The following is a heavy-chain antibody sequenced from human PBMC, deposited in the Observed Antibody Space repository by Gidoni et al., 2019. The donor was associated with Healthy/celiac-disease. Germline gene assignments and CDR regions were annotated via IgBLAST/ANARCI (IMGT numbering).Heavy chain of an antibody. Sequence: YSMNWVRQAPGKGLEWVSSISSSSSYIYYADSVKGRFTISRDNAKNSLYLQMNSLRAEDTAVYYCARLIPAKYCSGGSCYSAFDYWGQGTLVTVSS. V-gene: IGHV3-21*01. J-gene: IGHJ4*02. CDR2: ISSSSSYI. D-gene: IGHD2-15*01. CDR3: ARLIPAKYCSGGSCYSAFDY. CDR1: YS.